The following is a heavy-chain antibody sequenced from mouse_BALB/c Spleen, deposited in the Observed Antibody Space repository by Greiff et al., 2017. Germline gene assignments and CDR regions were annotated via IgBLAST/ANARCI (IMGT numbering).Heavy chain of an antibody. CDR1: GYSFTGYY. Sequence: LVKTGASVKISCKASGYSFTGYYMHWVKQSHGKSLEWIGYISCYNGATSYNQKFKGKATFTVDTSSSTAYMQFNSLTSEDSAVYYCARAGYYCSSYYAMDYWGQGTSVTVSS. J-gene: IGHJ4*01. CDR2: ISCYNGAT. CDR3: ARAGYYCSSYYAMDY. D-gene: IGHD1-1*01. V-gene: IGHV1S34*01.